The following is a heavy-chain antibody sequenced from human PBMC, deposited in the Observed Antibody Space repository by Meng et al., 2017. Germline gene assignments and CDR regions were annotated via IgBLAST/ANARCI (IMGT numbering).Heavy chain of an antibody. Sequence: ASVKVSCKASGYTFTSYGISWVRQAPGQGLEWMGWISAYNGNTNYAQKLQGRVTMTTDTSTSTAYMELRSLRSDDTAVYYCARAPHYDFWSGYLFDYWGQGTLVPSPQ. CDR3: ARAPHYDFWSGYLFDY. V-gene: IGHV1-18*01. J-gene: IGHJ4*02. D-gene: IGHD3-3*01. CDR1: GYTFTSYG. CDR2: ISAYNGNT.